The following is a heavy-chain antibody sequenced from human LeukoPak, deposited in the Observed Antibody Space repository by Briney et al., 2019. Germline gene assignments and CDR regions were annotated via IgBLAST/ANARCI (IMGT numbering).Heavy chain of an antibody. CDR1: GYTFTSYG. D-gene: IGHD2-2*01. Sequence: ASVKVSCKASGYTFTSYGISWVRQAPGQGLEGMGWISAYNGNTNYAQKLQGRVTMTTDTSTSTAYMELRSLRSDDTAVYYCARVHCSSTSCFLMDVWGKGTTVTVSS. CDR3: ARVHCSSTSCFLMDV. CDR2: ISAYNGNT. J-gene: IGHJ6*03. V-gene: IGHV1-18*01.